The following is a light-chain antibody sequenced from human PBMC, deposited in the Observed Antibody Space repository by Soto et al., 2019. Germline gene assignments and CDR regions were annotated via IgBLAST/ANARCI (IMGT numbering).Light chain of an antibody. J-gene: IGKJ5*01. Sequence: EIVMTQSPATLSVSPGERATLSCRASQSVSSYLAWCQQKPGQAPRLLIYDASNRATGIPARFSGSGSGTDFTLTISSLEPEESAVYYCQQRSNWPPVITFGQGTRLEIK. CDR2: DAS. V-gene: IGKV3-11*01. CDR1: QSVSSY. CDR3: QQRSNWPPVIT.